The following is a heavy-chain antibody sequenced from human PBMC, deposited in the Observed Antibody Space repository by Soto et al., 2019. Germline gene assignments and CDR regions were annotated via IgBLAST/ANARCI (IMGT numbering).Heavy chain of an antibody. CDR2: ISYDGSNK. CDR3: AREILFIAAAGSYYYYGMDV. V-gene: IGHV3-30-3*01. J-gene: IGHJ6*02. CDR1: GFAFSSYA. Sequence: GGSLRLSCAASGFAFSSYAMHWVRQAPGKGLEWVAVISYDGSNKYYADSVKGRFTISRDNSKNTLYLQMNSLRAEDTAVYYCAREILFIAAAGSYYYYGMDVWGQGTTVTVSS. D-gene: IGHD6-13*01.